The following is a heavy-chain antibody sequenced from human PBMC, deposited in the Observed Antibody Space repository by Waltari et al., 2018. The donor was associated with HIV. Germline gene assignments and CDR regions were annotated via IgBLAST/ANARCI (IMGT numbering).Heavy chain of an antibody. CDR1: GFIFSSYW. Sequence: EGLMVESGGGLVQPGGSLRLSCEASGFIFSSYWMHWVRHAPGKGLVWVSRINSDGNTTTYADSVKGRFTTSRDNAKNTLFLQMDSLRAEDTAVYFCVREYSSSRFFDYWGQGTLVTVSS. CDR3: VREYSSSRFFDY. V-gene: IGHV3-74*01. D-gene: IGHD6-13*01. J-gene: IGHJ4*02. CDR2: INSDGNTT.